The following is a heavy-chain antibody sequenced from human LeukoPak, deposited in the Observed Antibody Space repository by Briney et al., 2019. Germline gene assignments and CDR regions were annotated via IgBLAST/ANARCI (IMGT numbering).Heavy chain of an antibody. J-gene: IGHJ4*02. V-gene: IGHV1-8*01. Sequence: ASVKVSCKASGYTFTSYDINWVRQATGQGLEWMGWMNPNSGNTGYAQKFQGRVTMTRNTSISTAYMELSSLRSEDTAVYYCARVGLRYRSSTSCRDFDYWGQGTLVTVSS. CDR1: GYTFTSYD. CDR2: MNPNSGNT. D-gene: IGHD2-2*01. CDR3: ARVGLRYRSSTSCRDFDY.